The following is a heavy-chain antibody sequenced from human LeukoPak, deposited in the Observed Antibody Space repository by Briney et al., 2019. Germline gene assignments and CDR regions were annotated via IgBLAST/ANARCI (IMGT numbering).Heavy chain of an antibody. Sequence: ASVKVSCKASGYTFTGYHMHWVRQAPGQGLEWMGRINPNSGDTNYAQKFQGRVTMTRDTSISTAYLQWSSLKASDTAMYYCARQEYCSGGSCYTWFDPWGQGTLVTVSS. V-gene: IGHV1-2*06. CDR3: ARQEYCSGGSCYTWFDP. CDR2: INPNSGDT. CDR1: GYTFTGYH. D-gene: IGHD2-15*01. J-gene: IGHJ5*02.